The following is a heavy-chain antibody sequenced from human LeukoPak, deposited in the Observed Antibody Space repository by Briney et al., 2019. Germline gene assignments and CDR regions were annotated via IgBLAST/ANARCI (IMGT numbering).Heavy chain of an antibody. CDR1: GFTVSSNY. J-gene: IGHJ4*02. Sequence: PGGSLRLSCAASGFTVSSNYMRWVREAPGKGLEWVSVIYSGGSTYYADSVKGRFTISRDNAKNSLYLQMNSLRAEDTAVYYCARDSGDQAAAGFFDYWGQGTLVTVSS. CDR2: IYSGGST. D-gene: IGHD6-13*01. CDR3: ARDSGDQAAAGFFDY. V-gene: IGHV3-53*01.